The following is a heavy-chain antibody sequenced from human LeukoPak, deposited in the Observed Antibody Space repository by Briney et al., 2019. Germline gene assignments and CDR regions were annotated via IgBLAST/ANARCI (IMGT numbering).Heavy chain of an antibody. CDR1: GYSFTTFW. CDR2: IYPDDSDT. D-gene: IGHD3-10*01. CDR3: ARCDPGSYPSVWDY. Sequence: GESLKISCKGSGYSFTTFWIAWVRQMPGKGLEWMGIIYPDDSDTRYSPSFQGQVTISADKSISTVYLQWSSLKASDTAMYYCARCDPGSYPSVWDYWGQGTLVTVSS. V-gene: IGHV5-51*01. J-gene: IGHJ4*02.